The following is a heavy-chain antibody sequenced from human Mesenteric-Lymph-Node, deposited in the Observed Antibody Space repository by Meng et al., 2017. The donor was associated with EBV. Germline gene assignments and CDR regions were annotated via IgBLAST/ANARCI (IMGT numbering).Heavy chain of an antibody. CDR2: INHSGGT. CDR1: GDSFSGYF. J-gene: IGHJ4*02. Sequence: QVHFHQWGAGLLKPSETLSLTCAVYGDSFSGYFWSWIRQPPGKGLEWIGEINHSGGTNYNPSLESRVTISVDASKNQFSLKLRSVTAADTAVYYCARGGGVLTPLDYWGQGGLVTVSS. D-gene: IGHD4-23*01. CDR3: ARGGGVLTPLDY. V-gene: IGHV4-34*01.